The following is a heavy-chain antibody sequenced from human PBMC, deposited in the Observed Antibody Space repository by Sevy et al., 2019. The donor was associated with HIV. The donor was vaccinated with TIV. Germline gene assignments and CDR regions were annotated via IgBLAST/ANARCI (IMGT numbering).Heavy chain of an antibody. J-gene: IGHJ6*02. CDR1: GFTIRTYN. Sequence: GGSLRLSCAASGFTIRTYNMNWVRQAPGKGLEWVSSISSSSTYIYYADSVKGRFTISRDNAKNSLYLQMSSLRAEDTAVYYCARDLVIPATTDYFYYGMDVSGQGTTVTVSS. CDR2: ISSSSTYI. V-gene: IGHV3-21*01. D-gene: IGHD2-15*01. CDR3: ARDLVIPATTDYFYYGMDV.